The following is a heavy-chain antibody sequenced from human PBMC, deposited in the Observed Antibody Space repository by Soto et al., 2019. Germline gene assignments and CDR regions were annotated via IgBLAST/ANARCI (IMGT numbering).Heavy chain of an antibody. V-gene: IGHV3-15*01. D-gene: IGHD3-10*01. CDR2: IKSKTDGGTT. Sequence: EVQLVESGGGLVKPGGSLRLSCAASGFTFSNAWMSWVRQAPGKGLEWVGRIKSKTDGGTTDYAAPVKGRFTISRDDSKNTLYLQMNSLNTEDTAVYYCTTRKMVWGVLTYYYYYMDVWGKGTTVTVSS. CDR3: TTRKMVWGVLTYYYYYMDV. CDR1: GFTFSNAW. J-gene: IGHJ6*03.